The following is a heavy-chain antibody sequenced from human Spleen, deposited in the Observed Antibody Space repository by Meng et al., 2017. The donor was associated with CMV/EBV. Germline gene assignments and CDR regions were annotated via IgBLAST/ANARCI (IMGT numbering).Heavy chain of an antibody. Sequence: SGFTFRSYAVHWVRQAPGKGLEWVAVISYDGSNKYYADSVKGRFTISRDNSKNTLYLQMNSLRAEDTAVYYCARVRGYQLLWGWFDPWGQGTLVTVSS. D-gene: IGHD2-2*01. CDR2: ISYDGSNK. CDR3: ARVRGYQLLWGWFDP. CDR1: GFTFRSYA. J-gene: IGHJ5*02. V-gene: IGHV3-30-3*01.